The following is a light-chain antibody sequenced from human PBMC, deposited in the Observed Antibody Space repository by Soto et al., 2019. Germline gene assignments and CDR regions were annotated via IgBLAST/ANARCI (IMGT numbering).Light chain of an antibody. CDR3: QQYGSSIQT. Sequence: EIVLTQSPGTLSLSPGERATLSCRASQTVRNNYLAWYQQKPGQPPNLLIFGASHRAPNIPDRFSGSGSGTDFTLTISRLEPEDFAVYYCQQYGSSIQTFGQGTKVDIK. J-gene: IGKJ1*01. CDR1: QTVRNNY. V-gene: IGKV3-20*01. CDR2: GAS.